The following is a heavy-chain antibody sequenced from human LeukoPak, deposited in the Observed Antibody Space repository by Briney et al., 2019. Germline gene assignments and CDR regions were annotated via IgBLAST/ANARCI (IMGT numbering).Heavy chain of an antibody. CDR1: GFTFGDYA. CDR2: IRSKTYGGTT. D-gene: IGHD6-19*01. J-gene: IGHJ3*02. CDR3: TRDSSSSYSSVLDAFDI. V-gene: IGHV3-49*04. Sequence: GGSLRLSCTASGFTFGDYAMSWVRQAPGKGLERIGFIRSKTYGGTTEYAASVKGRFTISRDDSKSIAYLQLNSLKTEDTAVYYCTRDSSSSYSSVLDAFDIWGQGTVVTVSS.